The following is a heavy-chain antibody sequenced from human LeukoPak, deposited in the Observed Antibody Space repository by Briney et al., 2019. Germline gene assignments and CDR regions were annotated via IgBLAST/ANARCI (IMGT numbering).Heavy chain of an antibody. V-gene: IGHV4-34*01. CDR1: GGSFSDYY. CDR3: ARGEPEGGFDY. J-gene: IGHJ4*02. D-gene: IGHD3-16*01. Sequence: SETLSLTCAVYGGSFSDYYWSWIREPPGKGLEWIGEINHSGSTNYNPSLKSRVTISVDTSKNQFSLELNSVTAADTAVYYCARGEPEGGFDYWGQGTLVTVSS. CDR2: INHSGST.